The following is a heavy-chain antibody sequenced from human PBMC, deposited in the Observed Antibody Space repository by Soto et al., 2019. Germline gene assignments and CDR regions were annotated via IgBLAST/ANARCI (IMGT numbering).Heavy chain of an antibody. D-gene: IGHD1-26*01. CDR1: EFTFSGYW. CDR3: ARDPVGAPYYDY. V-gene: IGHV3-7*01. Sequence: PGGSLRLSCAASEFTFSGYWMNWVRQAPGKGLEWVANINQVGSQTNYVDSVKGRFTISRDNAKNSLHLQMNSLRAEDTAVYYCARDPVGAPYYDYWGQGILVTVSS. J-gene: IGHJ4*02. CDR2: INQVGSQT.